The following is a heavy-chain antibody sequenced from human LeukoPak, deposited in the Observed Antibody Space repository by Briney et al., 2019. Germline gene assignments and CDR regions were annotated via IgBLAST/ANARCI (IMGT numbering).Heavy chain of an antibody. CDR1: GGSVCSGTYF. CDR3: ARWGTY. J-gene: IGHJ4*02. CDR2: IHYSVTT. D-gene: IGHD7-27*01. V-gene: IGHV4-61*01. Sequence: TSETLSLTCTVSGGSVCSGTYFWTWVRQPPGKGLEWIGHIHYSVTTNYNPSLKSRVTMSLDTSKNQFSLKLTSVTAADTAIYFCARWGTYWGQGILVTVSS.